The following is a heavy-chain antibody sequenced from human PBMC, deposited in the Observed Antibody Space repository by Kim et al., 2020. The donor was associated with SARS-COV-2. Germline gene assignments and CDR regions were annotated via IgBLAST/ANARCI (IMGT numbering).Heavy chain of an antibody. D-gene: IGHD6-25*01. J-gene: IGHJ5*02. Sequence: YADSVKGRFTISRDNAKNSLYLQMNSLRAEDTAVYYCARDRVAANWFDPWGQGTLVTVSS. V-gene: IGHV3-21*01. CDR3: ARDRVAANWFDP.